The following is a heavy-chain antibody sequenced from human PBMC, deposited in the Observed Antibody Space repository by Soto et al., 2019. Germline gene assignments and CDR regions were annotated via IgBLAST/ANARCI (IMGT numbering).Heavy chain of an antibody. CDR1: GYTFTSYY. CDR2: INPSGAGIT. D-gene: IGHD2-8*02. Sequence: GASVKVSCKASGYTFTSYYMHWVRQAPGQGLEWMTIINPSGAGITNSAQKFQGRVTMTRDTSTNTVYMELSSLRSEDTAVYYCARAGPHGTWPNYGLDVWGQGTTVTVSS. J-gene: IGHJ6*02. CDR3: ARAGPHGTWPNYGLDV. V-gene: IGHV1-46*01.